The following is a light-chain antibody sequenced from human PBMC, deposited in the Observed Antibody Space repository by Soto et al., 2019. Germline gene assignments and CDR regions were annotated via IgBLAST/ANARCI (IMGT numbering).Light chain of an antibody. CDR2: DVN. V-gene: IGLV2-14*03. Sequence: QSALTQPASVSGSPGQSITISCTGTSGDIGAYNYVSWYQQHPGKAPKLMIYDVNIRPSGVSSRFSGSKSGNTASLTISGLQAEDEADYYCTSWTTSTTMIFGGGTQLTVL. J-gene: IGLJ2*01. CDR3: TSWTTSTTMI. CDR1: SGDIGAYNY.